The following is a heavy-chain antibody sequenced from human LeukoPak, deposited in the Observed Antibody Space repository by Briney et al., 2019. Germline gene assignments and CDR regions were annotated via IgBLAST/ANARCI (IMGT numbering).Heavy chain of an antibody. CDR3: ARDSRRIITMVRGAQMLGNAFDI. CDR1: GYTFTSYA. Sequence: ASVKVSCKASGYTFTSYAMNWVRQAPGQGLEWMGWINTNTGNPTYAQGFTGRFVFSLDTSVSTAYLQISSLKAEDTAVYYCARDSRRIITMVRGAQMLGNAFDIWGQGTMVTVSS. D-gene: IGHD3-10*01. J-gene: IGHJ3*02. CDR2: INTNTGNP. V-gene: IGHV7-4-1*02.